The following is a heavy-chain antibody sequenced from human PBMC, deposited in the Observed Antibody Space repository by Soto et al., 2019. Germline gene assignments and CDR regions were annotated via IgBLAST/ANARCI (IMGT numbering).Heavy chain of an antibody. V-gene: IGHV4-34*01. CDR1: GGSFSGYY. CDR2: INHSGST. J-gene: IGHJ6*03. Sequence: SETLSLTCAVYGGSFSGYYWSWIRQPPGKGLEWIGEINHSGSTNYNPSLKSRVTISVDTSKNQFSLKLSSVTAADTAVYYCARGCLEASSSWYDGRYYYYMDVWGKGTTVTVSS. CDR3: ARGCLEASSSWYDGRYYYYMDV. D-gene: IGHD6-13*01.